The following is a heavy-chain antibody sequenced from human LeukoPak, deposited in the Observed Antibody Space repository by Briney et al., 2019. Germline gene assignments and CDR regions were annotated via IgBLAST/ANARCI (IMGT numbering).Heavy chain of an antibody. Sequence: SGTLSLTCAVSGGSISSSDWWSWVRQPPGKELEWIGYIYYSGSTNYNPSLKSRVTISVDTSKNQFSLKLSSVTAADTAMYYCARVSGYDWESFYDYWGQGSLVTVSS. CDR3: ARVSGYDWESFYDY. CDR1: GGSISSSDW. V-gene: IGHV4-4*02. CDR2: IYYSGST. D-gene: IGHD5-12*01. J-gene: IGHJ4*02.